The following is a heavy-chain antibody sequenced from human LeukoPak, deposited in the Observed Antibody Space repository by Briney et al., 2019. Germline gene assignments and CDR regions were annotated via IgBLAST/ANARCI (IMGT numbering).Heavy chain of an antibody. Sequence: ASVKVSCKASGYTFTSYYMHWVRQAPGQGLEWMGWINPNSGGTNYAQKFQGRVTMTRDTSISTAYVELSWLRSDDTAVYYCARPSYYDSSGYYLYYFDYWGQGALVTVSS. CDR1: GYTFTSYY. D-gene: IGHD3-22*01. V-gene: IGHV1-2*02. CDR3: ARPSYYDSSGYYLYYFDY. CDR2: INPNSGGT. J-gene: IGHJ4*02.